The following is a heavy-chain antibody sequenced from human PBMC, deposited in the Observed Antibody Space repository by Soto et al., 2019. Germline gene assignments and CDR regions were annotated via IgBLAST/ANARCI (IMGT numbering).Heavy chain of an antibody. CDR1: GFTSDDYDYA. V-gene: IGHV3-49*04. CDR3: SRDGDFYGLDV. Sequence: GGSLRLSCTFSGFTSDDYDYALTWVRQAPGKGLQWLGLIRGSTYGGTTEYAASVKGRFTTSRDDSKGIAYLQMNSLKTEDTAVYYCSRDGDFYGLDVWGQGTTVTV. J-gene: IGHJ6*02. CDR2: IRGSTYGGTT. D-gene: IGHD3-3*01.